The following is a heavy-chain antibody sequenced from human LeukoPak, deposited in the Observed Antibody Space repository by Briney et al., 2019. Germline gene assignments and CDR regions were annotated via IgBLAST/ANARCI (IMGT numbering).Heavy chain of an antibody. V-gene: IGHV3-66*01. CDR2: IYSGGST. CDR1: GFTVSSNY. D-gene: IGHD2-15*01. Sequence: PGGSLRLSCAASGFTVSSNYMSWVRQAPGKGLEWVSVIYSGGSTYYADSVKGRFTISRDNSKNTLYLQMNRLRAEDTAVYYCARGYCSGGSCYTYSYDYWGQGTLVTVSS. CDR3: ARGYCSGGSCYTYSYDY. J-gene: IGHJ4*02.